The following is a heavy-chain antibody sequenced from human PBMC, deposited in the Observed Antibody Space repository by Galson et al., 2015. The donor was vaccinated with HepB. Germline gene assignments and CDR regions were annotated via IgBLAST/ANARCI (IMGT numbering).Heavy chain of an antibody. D-gene: IGHD1-1*01. CDR2: TYYRAKWYS. J-gene: IGHJ6*02. V-gene: IGHV6-1*01. CDR1: GDSVSNNNAA. Sequence: CAISGDSVSNNNAAWNRIRQSPSRGLEWLGRTYYRAKWYSDYAPSVRSRITINPDTSLNQISLQLSSVTPEDTAIYYCARVHGTIYFYAMDVWGQGTTVTVSS. CDR3: ARVHGTIYFYAMDV.